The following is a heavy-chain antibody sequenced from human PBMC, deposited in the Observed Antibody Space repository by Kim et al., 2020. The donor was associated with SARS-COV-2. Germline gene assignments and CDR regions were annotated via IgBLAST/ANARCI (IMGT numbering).Heavy chain of an antibody. D-gene: IGHD6-19*01. V-gene: IGHV3-30*18. CDR3: AKASMAVAGTHFFDP. J-gene: IGHJ5*02. CDR2: VLYDGSNQ. Sequence: GGSLRLSCSASGSTFRNYGMHWVRQAPGKGLEWVGVVLYDGSNQYYADSVKGRFTISRDNSKNTLYLEISSLRADDTAVYYCAKASMAVAGTHFFDPWGQGTLVTVPS. CDR1: GSTFRNYG.